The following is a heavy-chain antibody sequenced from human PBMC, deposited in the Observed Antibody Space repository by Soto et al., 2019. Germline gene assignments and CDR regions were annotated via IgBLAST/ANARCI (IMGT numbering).Heavy chain of an antibody. CDR2: INHSGST. V-gene: IGHV4-34*01. CDR1: GGSFSGYY. Sequence: SETLSLTCAVYGGSFSGYYWSWIRQPPGKGLEWIGEINHSGSTNYNPSLKSRVTISVDTSKNQFSLKLSSVTAADTAVYYCARGHRSSWENYYYMDVWGKGTTVTVSS. J-gene: IGHJ6*03. D-gene: IGHD6-13*01. CDR3: ARGHRSSWENYYYMDV.